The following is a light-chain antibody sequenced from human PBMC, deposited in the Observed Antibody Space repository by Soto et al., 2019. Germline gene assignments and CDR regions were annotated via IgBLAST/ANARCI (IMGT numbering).Light chain of an antibody. CDR2: DSS. CDR3: QQRSIWPPA. V-gene: IGKV3-11*01. CDR1: QSVGTY. Sequence: EIVMTQSPDTLSLSPGGRATLSCRASQSVGTYLAWYQQRPGQPPRLLIYDSSKRATDIPDRFSGSGSGTDFTLIISSLEPEDFAVYYCQQRSIWPPAFGGGTKVEIK. J-gene: IGKJ4*01.